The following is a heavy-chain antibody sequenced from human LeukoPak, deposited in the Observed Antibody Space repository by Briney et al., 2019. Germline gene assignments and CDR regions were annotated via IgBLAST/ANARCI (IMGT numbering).Heavy chain of an antibody. Sequence: GGSLRLSCAASGFTFSSYSMNWVRQAPGKGLEWVSFISSSSSYIYYADSVKGRFTISRDNAKNSLYLQMNSLRAEDTAVYYCARAGNSYGYIWFDPWGQGTLVTVSS. V-gene: IGHV3-21*01. D-gene: IGHD5-18*01. CDR3: ARAGNSYGYIWFDP. CDR2: ISSSSSYI. J-gene: IGHJ5*02. CDR1: GFTFSSYS.